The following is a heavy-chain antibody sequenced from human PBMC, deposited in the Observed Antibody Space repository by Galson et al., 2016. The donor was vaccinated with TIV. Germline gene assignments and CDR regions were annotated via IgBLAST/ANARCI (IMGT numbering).Heavy chain of an antibody. CDR2: INSDRSNI. V-gene: IGHV3-74*01. D-gene: IGHD1-14*01. Sequence: SLKLSCEASGFTLSNYWMRWVRQAPGLGLVWVSRINSDRSNISYVETVPGRFTISRDTATNTPYLQMNSQSAEDTAVYYCVRTQDITLTPLDIWGQGTMVAVSS. J-gene: IGHJ3*02. CDR3: VRTQDITLTPLDI. CDR1: GFTLSNYW.